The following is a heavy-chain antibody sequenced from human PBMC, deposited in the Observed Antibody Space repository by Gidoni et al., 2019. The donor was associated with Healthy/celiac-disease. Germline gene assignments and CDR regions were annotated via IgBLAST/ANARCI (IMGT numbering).Heavy chain of an antibody. V-gene: IGHV3-21*01. J-gene: IGHJ1*01. Sequence: EVQLVESGGGLVKPGGSRRLSCAASGFTFSSYSMNWVRQAPGKGREWGSAISSISSYIYYADSVKGRFTISRDNAKNSLYLQMNSLRAEDTAVYYCAREAPRGSYYQHWGQGTLVTVSS. CDR1: GFTFSSYS. D-gene: IGHD1-26*01. CDR2: ISSISSYI. CDR3: AREAPRGSYYQH.